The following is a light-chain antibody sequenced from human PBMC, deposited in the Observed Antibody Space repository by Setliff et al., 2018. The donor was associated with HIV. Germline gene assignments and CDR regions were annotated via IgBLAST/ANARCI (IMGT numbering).Light chain of an antibody. Sequence: QSVLTQPASVSGSPGQSITIFCTGTSSDVGGCDYVSWYQQHPGKAPKLMIYDVNKRPSGVSNRFSGSKSGNTASLTISGLQAEDEADYYCSSYTSSSTLVFGGGTKGTVL. J-gene: IGLJ2*01. V-gene: IGLV2-14*01. CDR3: SSYTSSSTLV. CDR2: DVN. CDR1: SSDVGGCDY.